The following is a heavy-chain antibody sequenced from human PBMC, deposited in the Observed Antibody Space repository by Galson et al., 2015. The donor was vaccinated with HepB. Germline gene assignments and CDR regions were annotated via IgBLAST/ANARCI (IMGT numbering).Heavy chain of an antibody. CDR3: ARSPGMAEYFQQ. Sequence: SVKVSCKASRGTFSSYSMTWVRQAPGQGLEWMGRIIPMFGTRIYAQKFQGRVTITADKSTNTVYMELSSLRSEDTAVYYCARSPGMAEYFQQWGQGTLVTVSS. J-gene: IGHJ1*01. CDR2: IIPMFGTR. V-gene: IGHV1-69*06. D-gene: IGHD3-10*01. CDR1: RGTFSSYS.